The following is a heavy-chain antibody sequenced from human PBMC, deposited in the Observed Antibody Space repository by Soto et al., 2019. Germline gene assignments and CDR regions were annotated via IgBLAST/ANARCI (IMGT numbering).Heavy chain of an antibody. V-gene: IGHV4-34*01. D-gene: IGHD3-3*01. CDR2: INHSGST. J-gene: IGHJ5*02. Sequence: SETLSLTCAVYGGSFSGYYWSWIRQPPGKGLEWIGEINHSGSTNYNPSLKSRVTISVDTSKNQFSLKLSSVTAEDTAVYYCARGLGPRTWSGPYGTWFDPWGQGTLVTVSS. CDR3: ARGLGPRTWSGPYGTWFDP. CDR1: GGSFSGYY.